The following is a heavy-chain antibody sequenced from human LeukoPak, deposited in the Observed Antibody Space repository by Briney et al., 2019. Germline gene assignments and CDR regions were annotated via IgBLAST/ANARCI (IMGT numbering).Heavy chain of an antibody. CDR2: IYYSGST. V-gene: IGHV4-61*01. CDR1: GGSVSSGSYY. Sequence: SETLSLTRTVSGGSVSSGSYYWSWIRQPPGKGLEWIGYIYYSGSTNYNPSLKSRVTISVDTSKNQFSLKLSSVTAADTAVYYCARVPLYGMDVWGQGTTVTVSS. CDR3: ARVPLYGMDV. J-gene: IGHJ6*02.